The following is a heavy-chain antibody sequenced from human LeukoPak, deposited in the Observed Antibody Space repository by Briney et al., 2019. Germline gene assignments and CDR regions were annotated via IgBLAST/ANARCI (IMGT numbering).Heavy chain of an antibody. J-gene: IGHJ4*02. V-gene: IGHV3-7*01. CDR3: ARSGVLRFLEWAYDY. Sequence: ETLSLTCAVYGGSFSGYYWSWVRQAPGKGLEWVANIKQDGSEKYYVDSVKGRFTISRDNAKNSLYLQMNSLRAEDTAVYYCARSGVLRFLEWAYDYWGQGTLVTVSS. D-gene: IGHD3-3*01. CDR1: GGSFSGYY. CDR2: IKQDGSEK.